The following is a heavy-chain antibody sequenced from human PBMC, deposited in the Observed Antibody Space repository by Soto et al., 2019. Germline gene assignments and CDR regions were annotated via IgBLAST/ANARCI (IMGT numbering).Heavy chain of an antibody. J-gene: IGHJ4*02. V-gene: IGHV3-74*01. CDR2: IDSYSTTT. CDR3: ARGGAMGVDY. D-gene: IGHD1-26*01. Sequence: GGSLRLSCTASGFTFNNNWMHWVRQAPGKGLVWVARIDSYSTTTNYADSVKGRFTISRDNAKNTVFLHLNSLTDEDTAVYYCARGGAMGVDYWGQGTLVTVSS. CDR1: GFTFNNNW.